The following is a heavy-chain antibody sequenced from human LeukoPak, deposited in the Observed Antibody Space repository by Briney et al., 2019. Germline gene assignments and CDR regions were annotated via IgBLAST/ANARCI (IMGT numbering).Heavy chain of an antibody. CDR2: ISWNSGSI. Sequence: PGGSLRLSCAASGFTFDDYAMHWVRQAPGKGLEWVSGISWNSGSIGYADSVKGRFTISRDNAKSSLYLQMNSLRAEDTALYYCAKDLVGAQRGAFDIWGQGTMVTVSS. V-gene: IGHV3-9*01. D-gene: IGHD1-26*01. J-gene: IGHJ3*02. CDR1: GFTFDDYA. CDR3: AKDLVGAQRGAFDI.